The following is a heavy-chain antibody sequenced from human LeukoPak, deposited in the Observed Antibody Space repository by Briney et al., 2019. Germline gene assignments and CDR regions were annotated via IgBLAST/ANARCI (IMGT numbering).Heavy chain of an antibody. CDR2: INHNGNVN. CDR1: GFTFSSYW. J-gene: IGHJ4*02. Sequence: PGGSLRLSCAASGFTFSSYWMNWARQAPGKGLEWVASINHNGNVNYYVDSVKGRFTISRDNAKSSVYLQMNTLRAEDTAVYYCATSADSSGNDWGQGTLVTVSS. CDR3: ATSADSSGND. V-gene: IGHV3-7*03. D-gene: IGHD3-22*01.